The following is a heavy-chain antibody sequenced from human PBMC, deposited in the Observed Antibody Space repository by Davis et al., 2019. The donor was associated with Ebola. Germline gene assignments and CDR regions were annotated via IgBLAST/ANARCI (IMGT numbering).Heavy chain of an antibody. CDR2: IYRDDDK. CDR1: GFSLTTSGEG. Sequence: SGPTLAIPTQTLMLTCTFSGFSLTTSGEGVGWVRQPPGKALEWLALIYRDDDKQYNPSLRTRLSITKETSKSQVVLTMTNMDPVDTATYYCVHELYTSSSLDVWGQGTKVTVSS. V-gene: IGHV2-5*02. CDR3: VHELYTSSSLDV. J-gene: IGHJ6*02. D-gene: IGHD6-6*01.